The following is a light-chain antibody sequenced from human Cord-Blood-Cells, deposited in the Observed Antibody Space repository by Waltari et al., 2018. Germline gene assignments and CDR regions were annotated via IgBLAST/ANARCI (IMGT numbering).Light chain of an antibody. CDR1: QSVSSSY. V-gene: IGKV3-20*01. J-gene: IGKJ1*01. CDR3: QQYGSSRT. CDR2: GAS. Sequence: IVLTPSPRTLSLSPGERATLSCRASQSVSSSYLAWYQQKPGQAPRLLIYGASSRATGIPDRFSGSGSGTDFTLTISRLEPEDFAVYYCQQYGSSRTFGQGTKVEIK.